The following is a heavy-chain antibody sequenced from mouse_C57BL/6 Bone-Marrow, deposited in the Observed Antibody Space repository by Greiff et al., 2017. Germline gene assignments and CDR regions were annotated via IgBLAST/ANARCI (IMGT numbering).Heavy chain of an antibody. Sequence: EVQLVESGGGLVKPRGSLKLSCAASGFTFSDYGMHWVRQAPEKGLEWVAYISSGSSTIYYADTVKGRFTISRDNAKNTLFLQMTSLRSEDTAMYYCAKGSSSNYYAMDYWGQGTSVTVSS. CDR3: AKGSSSNYYAMDY. D-gene: IGHD1-1*01. J-gene: IGHJ4*01. CDR1: GFTFSDYG. CDR2: ISSGSSTI. V-gene: IGHV5-17*01.